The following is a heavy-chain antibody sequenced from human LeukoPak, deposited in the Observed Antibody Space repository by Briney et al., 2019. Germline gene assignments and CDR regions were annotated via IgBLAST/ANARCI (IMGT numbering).Heavy chain of an antibody. CDR2: IYYSGST. CDR1: GGSISSYY. CDR3: AGVRIAAAGTPWNYYYYGMDV. D-gene: IGHD6-13*01. J-gene: IGHJ6*02. V-gene: IGHV4-59*01. Sequence: SETLSLTCTVSGGSISSYYWSWIRQPPGKGLEWIGYIYYSGSTNYNPSLKNRVTISVDTSKNQFSLKLSSVTAADTAVYYCAGVRIAAAGTPWNYYYYGMDVWGQGTTVTVSS.